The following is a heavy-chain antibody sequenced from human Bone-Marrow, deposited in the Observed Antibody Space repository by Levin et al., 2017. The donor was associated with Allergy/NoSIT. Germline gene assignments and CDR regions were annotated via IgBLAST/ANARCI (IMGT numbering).Heavy chain of an antibody. J-gene: IGHJ4*02. CDR1: GGSIGSSDYY. V-gene: IGHV4-30-4*01. Sequence: SETLSLTCTVSGGSIGSSDYYWSWIRQTPGKGLEWIGCIYYLGHTYYDRSLKSRVAISVDTSKNQLSLKLRAVTAADTAVYYCARGGMYYHDSSGYPFDFWGQGTQVTVSS. CDR2: IYYLGHT. D-gene: IGHD3-22*01. CDR3: ARGGMYYHDSSGYPFDF.